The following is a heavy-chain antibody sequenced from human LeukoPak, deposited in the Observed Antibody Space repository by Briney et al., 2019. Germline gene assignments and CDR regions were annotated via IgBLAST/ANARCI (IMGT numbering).Heavy chain of an antibody. D-gene: IGHD3-10*01. J-gene: IGHJ5*02. Sequence: SETLSLTRTVSGGSISRGSYYWSWIRQPAGKGLEWIGRIYTSGSTNYNPSLKSRVTISVDTSKNQFSLKLSSVTAADTAVYYCTRDGGPVFFDPWGQGTLVTVSS. V-gene: IGHV4-61*02. CDR3: TRDGGPVFFDP. CDR2: IYTSGST. CDR1: GGSISRGSYY.